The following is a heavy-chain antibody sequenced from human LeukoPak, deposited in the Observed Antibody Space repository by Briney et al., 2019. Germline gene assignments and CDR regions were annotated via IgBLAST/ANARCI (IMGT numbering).Heavy chain of an antibody. CDR1: GGSISSSSYY. D-gene: IGHD6-6*01. CDR3: ARLTYSDSSQLYYYYYYLDV. CDR2: IYYSGST. Sequence: NSSETLSLTCTVSGGSISSSSYYWGWIRQPPGKGLEWIGSIYYSGSTYYNPSLKSRVTMSVDTSNNQFSLRLSSVTAADTAVYSCARLTYSDSSQLYYYYYYLDVWGKGTTVTVSS. V-gene: IGHV4-39*07. J-gene: IGHJ6*03.